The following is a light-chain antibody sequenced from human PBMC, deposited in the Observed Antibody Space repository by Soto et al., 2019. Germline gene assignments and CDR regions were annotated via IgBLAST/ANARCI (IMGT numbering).Light chain of an antibody. J-gene: IGLJ3*02. Sequence: QSVLTQPPSVSGAPGQRVTISCSGNSSNIGAGFDVHWYQQLPGAAPKLLIYASTNRPSGVPDRFSGSKSDTSASLAITGLQIDDEADYYCSSYTSSNSLVFGGGTKLTVL. V-gene: IGLV1-40*01. CDR1: SSNIGAGFD. CDR3: SSYTSSNSLV. CDR2: AST.